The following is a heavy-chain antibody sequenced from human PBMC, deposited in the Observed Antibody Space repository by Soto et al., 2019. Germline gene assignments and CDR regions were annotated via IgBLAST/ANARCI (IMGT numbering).Heavy chain of an antibody. CDR1: GFTFSSYW. V-gene: IGHV3-7*05. CDR3: ARDGGQLDYLSYYYGMDV. Sequence: PGGSLRLSCAASGFTFSSYWMSWVRQAPGKGLEWVANIKQDGSEKYYVDSVKGRFTISRDNAKNSLYLQMNSLRAEDTAVYYCARDGGQLDYLSYYYGMDVWGQGTTVTVSS. CDR2: IKQDGSEK. D-gene: IGHD4-17*01. J-gene: IGHJ6*02.